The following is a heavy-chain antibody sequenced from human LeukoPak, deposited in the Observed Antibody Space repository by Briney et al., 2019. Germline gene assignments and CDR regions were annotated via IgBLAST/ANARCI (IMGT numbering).Heavy chain of an antibody. J-gene: IGHJ4*02. D-gene: IGHD1-26*01. Sequence: ASVKVSCKASGYTFTRYAMHWVRQAPGQRLEWMGWINAGNGNTKYSQKFQGRVTITADESTSTAYMELSSLRSEDTAVYYCAREATRGATWVKLHYWGQGTLVTVSS. CDR2: INAGNGNT. V-gene: IGHV1-3*01. CDR1: GYTFTRYA. CDR3: AREATRGATWVKLHY.